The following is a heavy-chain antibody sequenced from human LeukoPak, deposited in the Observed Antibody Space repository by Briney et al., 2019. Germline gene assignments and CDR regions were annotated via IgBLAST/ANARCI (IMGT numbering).Heavy chain of an antibody. Sequence: ASVKVSCKVSGYSLTELSMHWVRQAPGKGLDWMGGFDPEDGETIYAQKFQGRVTMTEDTSTDTAYMELSSLRSEDAAVYYCATVTYSGSYIDIWGQGTMVTVSS. V-gene: IGHV1-24*01. D-gene: IGHD1-26*01. CDR2: FDPEDGET. CDR3: ATVTYSGSYIDI. CDR1: GYSLTELS. J-gene: IGHJ3*02.